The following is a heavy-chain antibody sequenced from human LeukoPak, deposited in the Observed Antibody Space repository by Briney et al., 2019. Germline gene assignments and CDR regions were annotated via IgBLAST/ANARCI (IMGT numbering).Heavy chain of an antibody. D-gene: IGHD6-19*01. CDR1: GGSISSGDYY. V-gene: IGHV4-30-4*01. J-gene: IGHJ5*02. CDR2: IYYSGST. Sequence: SQTLSLTCTVSGGSISSGDYYWSWIRQPPGKGLEWIGYIYYSGSTYYNPSLKSRVTISVDTSKNQFSLKLSSVTAADTAVYYCARDWGARAGYNWFDPWGQGTLVTVSS. CDR3: ARDWGARAGYNWFDP.